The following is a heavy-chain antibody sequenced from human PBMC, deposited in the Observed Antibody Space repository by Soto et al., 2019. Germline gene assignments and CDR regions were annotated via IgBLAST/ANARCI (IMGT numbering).Heavy chain of an antibody. Sequence: SETLSLTCTVSGGSLSGYYWSWIRQSPGKGLEWIGTIYYSGSTYYNPSLKSRVTISVDTSQNQFSLKLSSVTAADTAVYYCARSSRGSYFDYWGQGTLVTVSS. CDR1: GGSLSGYY. CDR2: IYYSGST. V-gene: IGHV4-59*04. J-gene: IGHJ4*02. D-gene: IGHD2-15*01. CDR3: ARSSRGSYFDY.